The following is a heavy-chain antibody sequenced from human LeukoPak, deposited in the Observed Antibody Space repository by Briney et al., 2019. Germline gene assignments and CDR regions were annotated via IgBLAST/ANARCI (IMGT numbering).Heavy chain of an antibody. Sequence: SETLSLTCTVSGGSISSYYSSWIRQPPGKGREWIGYIYYSGSTNYNPSLKSRVTISVDTSKNQFSLKLSSVTAADTAVYYCAISHVVKDAFDIWGQGTMVTVSS. CDR1: GGSISSYY. V-gene: IGHV4-59*01. CDR2: IYYSGST. CDR3: AISHVVKDAFDI. J-gene: IGHJ3*02. D-gene: IGHD3-22*01.